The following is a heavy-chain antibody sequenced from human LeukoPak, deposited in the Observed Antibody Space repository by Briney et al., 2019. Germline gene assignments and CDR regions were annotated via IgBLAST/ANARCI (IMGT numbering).Heavy chain of an antibody. D-gene: IGHD1-26*01. V-gene: IGHV3-48*01. J-gene: IGHJ5*02. CDR3: ARDLGIVGAT. Sequence: GGSLRLSCAASGFTFSSYSMNWVRQAPGKGLEWVSYISSSSSTIYYADSVKGRFTISRDNAKNSLYLQMNSLRAEDTAVYYCARDLGIVGATWGQGTLVTVSS. CDR2: ISSSSSTI. CDR1: GFTFSSYS.